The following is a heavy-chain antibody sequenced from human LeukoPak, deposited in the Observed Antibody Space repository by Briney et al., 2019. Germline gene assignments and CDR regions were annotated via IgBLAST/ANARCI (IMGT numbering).Heavy chain of an antibody. J-gene: IGHJ4*02. Sequence: ASVKVSCKASGYTFTSYDINWVRQATGQGLEWMGIINPSGGSTSYAQKFQGRVTMTRDTSTSTVYMELSSLRSEDTAVYYCARGGICGGDPSPFDYWGQGTLVTVSS. V-gene: IGHV1-46*01. CDR3: ARGGICGGDPSPFDY. D-gene: IGHD2-21*01. CDR2: INPSGGST. CDR1: GYTFTSYD.